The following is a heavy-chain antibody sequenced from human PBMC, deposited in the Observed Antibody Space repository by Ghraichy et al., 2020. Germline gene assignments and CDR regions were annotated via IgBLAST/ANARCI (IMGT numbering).Heavy chain of an antibody. CDR3: ARRGRVLSYFAMDV. CDR1: GGSISTYY. V-gene: IGHV4-59*01. Sequence: SETLSLTCTISGGSISTYYWSWIRQPPGKGLEWIGNIYYSGSTNYSPSHKSRVTISVDTSKNQFSLKLSSVTAADTAVYYCARRGRVLSYFAMDVWGQGTTVTVSS. CDR2: IYYSGST. D-gene: IGHD3-10*01. J-gene: IGHJ6*02.